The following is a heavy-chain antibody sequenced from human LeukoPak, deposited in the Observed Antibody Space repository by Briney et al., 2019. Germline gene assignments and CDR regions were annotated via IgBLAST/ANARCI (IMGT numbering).Heavy chain of an antibody. V-gene: IGHV4-39*07. CDR3: ARVNYDSSGYYIDY. Sequence: PSETLSLTCTVSGGSISSISYYWGWIRQPPGKGLEWIGSIYYSGSTYYNPSLKSRVTISVDTSKNQFSLKLSSVAAADTAVYYCARVNYDSSGYYIDYWGQGTLVTVSS. CDR2: IYYSGST. J-gene: IGHJ4*02. CDR1: GGSISSISYY. D-gene: IGHD3-22*01.